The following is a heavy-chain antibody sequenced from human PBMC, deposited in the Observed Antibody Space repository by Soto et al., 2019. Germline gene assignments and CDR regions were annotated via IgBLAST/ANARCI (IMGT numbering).Heavy chain of an antibody. J-gene: IGHJ4*02. Sequence: GGSLRLSCVASGFTFSSFDMDWVRQAPGKGLEWVADIRHDGTSKYSADSVKGRFSISRDNSKNTLYLQMNSLRAEDTAVYYCARGGSSWNFDYWGQGTLVTVSS. CDR3: ARGGSSWNFDY. D-gene: IGHD6-13*01. CDR2: IRHDGTSK. CDR1: GFTFSSFD. V-gene: IGHV3-33*01.